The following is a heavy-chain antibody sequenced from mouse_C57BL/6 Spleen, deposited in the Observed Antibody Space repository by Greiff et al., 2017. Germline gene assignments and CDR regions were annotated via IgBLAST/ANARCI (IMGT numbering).Heavy chain of an antibody. V-gene: IGHV1-15*01. CDR1: GYTFTDYE. CDR2: IDPEPGGT. J-gene: IGHJ2*01. Sequence: VQLQQSGAELVRPGASVTLSCKASGYTFTDYEMHWVKQTPVHGLEWIGAIDPEPGGTAYNQKFKGTAILTADKAASTAYMELRSLSSEDSAVYYCTRKDYWGQGTTLTVSS. CDR3: TRKDY.